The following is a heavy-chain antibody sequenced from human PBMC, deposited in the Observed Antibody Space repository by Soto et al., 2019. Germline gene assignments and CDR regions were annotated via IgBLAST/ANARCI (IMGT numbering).Heavy chain of an antibody. V-gene: IGHV4-4*02. D-gene: IGHD3-10*01. Sequence: QVQLQESGPGLVKPSGTLSLTCAVSSGSISSPNWWSWVRQPPGKGLEWIGEIYHSGSPRYNPSLQRRVTISVDTSKNQFSLRLTSVAAADTAVYYCARQAPYGSVRIYDYWGQGSLVTVSS. CDR3: ARQAPYGSVRIYDY. CDR2: IYHSGSP. CDR1: SGSISSPNW. J-gene: IGHJ4*02.